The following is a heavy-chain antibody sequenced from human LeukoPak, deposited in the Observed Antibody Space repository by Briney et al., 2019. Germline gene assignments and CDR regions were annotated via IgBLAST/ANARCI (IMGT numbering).Heavy chain of an antibody. D-gene: IGHD6-6*01. CDR1: GFTFSTYA. J-gene: IGHJ4*02. V-gene: IGHV3-23*01. Sequence: PGGSLRLSXAASGFTFSTYAMSWVRQTPGKGLEWLSAISGSGVSTDYADSVKGRFTISRDTSKNTLYLQMNSLRAEDTAVYYCAKEYSSSLYYFDYWGQGTLVTVSS. CDR2: ISGSGVST. CDR3: AKEYSSSLYYFDY.